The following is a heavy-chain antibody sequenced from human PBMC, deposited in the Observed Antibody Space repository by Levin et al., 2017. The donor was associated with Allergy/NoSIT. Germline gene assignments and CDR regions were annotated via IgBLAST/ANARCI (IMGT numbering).Heavy chain of an antibody. CDR1: GFTFNTYS. Sequence: GGSLRLSCAASGFTFNTYSMNWVRQAPGKGLEWLSYISSSSNIIYYADSLKGRLTISRDNAKNSLYLQMNSLRAEDTAVYYCARAPSGGSGTYYNRLTGRGYYYYMDVWGKGTTVTVSS. CDR3: ARAPSGGSGTYYNRLTGRGYYYYMDV. J-gene: IGHJ6*03. D-gene: IGHD3-10*01. CDR2: ISSSSNII. V-gene: IGHV3-48*01.